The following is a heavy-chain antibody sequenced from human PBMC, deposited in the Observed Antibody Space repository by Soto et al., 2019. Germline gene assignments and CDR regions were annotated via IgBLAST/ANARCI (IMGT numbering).Heavy chain of an antibody. Sequence: GESLKISCKATGYSFTNYWIGWVRQMPGKGLEWMGTIYPGDSDTRYGPAFEGQVTISADKSITTAYLQWSSLKASDTAVYFCALLRQYCTSKIFLAHSSYPLDVWGQGTTVIVSS. D-gene: IGHD2-2*01. CDR3: ALLRQYCTSKIFLAHSSYPLDV. J-gene: IGHJ6*02. CDR1: GYSFTNYW. CDR2: IYPGDSDT. V-gene: IGHV5-51*01.